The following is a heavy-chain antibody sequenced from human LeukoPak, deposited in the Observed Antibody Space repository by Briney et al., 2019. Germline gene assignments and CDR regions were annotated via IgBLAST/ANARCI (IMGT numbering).Heavy chain of an antibody. Sequence: ASVKVSRKTSGYTFSNFGINWVRQAPGQGLEWVGWISAYNGNTNYAQNLQGRVTMTTDTSTRTAYMELRSLRSDDTALYYCARGYTATGNWYFDLWGRGTLVSVSS. D-gene: IGHD1-1*01. CDR1: GYTFSNFG. V-gene: IGHV1-18*01. CDR2: ISAYNGNT. J-gene: IGHJ2*01. CDR3: ARGYTATGNWYFDL.